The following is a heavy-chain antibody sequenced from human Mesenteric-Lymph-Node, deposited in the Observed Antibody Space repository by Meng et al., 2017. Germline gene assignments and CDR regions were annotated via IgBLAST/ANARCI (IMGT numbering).Heavy chain of an antibody. CDR2: IYSSGST. D-gene: IGHD3-10*01. Sequence: QVQLQESGPGLVEPSQTLSLTCTVSGGSISSGGYPWTWIRQRPGKGLEWIGYIYSSGSTYYNPSLKSRLTISIDTSKNQFSLKLSSVTAADTAVYYCARRVFYGSANFDYWGQGTLVTVSS. CDR3: ARRVFYGSANFDY. J-gene: IGHJ4*02. V-gene: IGHV4-31*03. CDR1: GGSISSGGYP.